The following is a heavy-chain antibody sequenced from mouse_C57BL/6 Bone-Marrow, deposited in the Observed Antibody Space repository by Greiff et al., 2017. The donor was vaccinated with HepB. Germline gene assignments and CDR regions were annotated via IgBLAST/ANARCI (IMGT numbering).Heavy chain of an antibody. J-gene: IGHJ3*01. CDR1: GYTFPDYY. Sequence: VQLQQSGPELVKPGASVKISCKASGYTFPDYYINWVKQRPGQGLEWIGWIFPGSGSTYYNEKFKGKATLTVDKSSSTAYMLLSSLTSEDSAVYFCARDPFYYGNYWFAYWGQGTLVTVSA. CDR2: IFPGSGST. CDR3: ARDPFYYGNYWFAY. V-gene: IGHV1-75*01. D-gene: IGHD2-1*01.